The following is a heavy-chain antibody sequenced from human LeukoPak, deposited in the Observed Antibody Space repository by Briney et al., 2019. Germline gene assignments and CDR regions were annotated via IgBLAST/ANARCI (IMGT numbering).Heavy chain of an antibody. D-gene: IGHD3-3*01. CDR3: AHSYYDFWSGLRWFDP. V-gene: IGHV2-5*01. CDR2: IYWNDDK. Sequence: SGPTLVKPTQTLTLTCTFSGFSLSTSGVGVGWIRQPPGKALEWLALIYWNDDKRYSPSLKSRLTITKDTSKNQVVLTMTNMDPVDTATYYCAHSYYDFWSGLRWFDPWGQGTLVTVSS. CDR1: GFSLSTSGVG. J-gene: IGHJ5*02.